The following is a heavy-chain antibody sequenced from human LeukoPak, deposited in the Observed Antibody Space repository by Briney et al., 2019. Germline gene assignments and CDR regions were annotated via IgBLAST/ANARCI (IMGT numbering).Heavy chain of an antibody. CDR3: ARFTFGGAIGHGY. V-gene: IGHV4-39*01. J-gene: IGHJ4*02. CDR1: GGSISSSSYY. D-gene: IGHD3-16*02. CDR2: IYYSGSP. Sequence: SETLSLTCTVSGGSISSSSYYWGWIRQPPGKGLEWIGSIYYSGSPFSNPSLKSRSIVSLDTSKNQFSLRLLSVTAADTAVYYCARFTFGGAIGHGYWGQGILVTVSS.